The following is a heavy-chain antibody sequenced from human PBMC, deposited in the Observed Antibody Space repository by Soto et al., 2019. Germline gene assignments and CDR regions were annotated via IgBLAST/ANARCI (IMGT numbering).Heavy chain of an antibody. CDR3: AREAPPSYYYDSSPLASFDY. CDR1: GGTFSSYA. J-gene: IGHJ4*02. CDR2: IIPIFGTA. D-gene: IGHD3-22*01. Sequence: GASVKVSCKASGGTFSSYAISWVRQAPGQGLEWMGGIIPIFGTANYAQKFQGRVTITADKSTSTAYMELSSLRSEDTAAYYCAREAPPSYYYDSSPLASFDYWGQGTLVTVSS. V-gene: IGHV1-69*06.